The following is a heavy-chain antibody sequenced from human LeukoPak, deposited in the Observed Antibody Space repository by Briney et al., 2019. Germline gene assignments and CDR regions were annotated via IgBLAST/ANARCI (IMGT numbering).Heavy chain of an antibody. J-gene: IGHJ6*02. CDR3: AREGNFDWTQYYYYGMDV. D-gene: IGHD3-9*01. V-gene: IGHV3-30*04. Sequence: PGRSLRLSCAASGFTFSSYAMHWVRQAPGKGLEWVAVISYDGSNKYYADPVKGRFTISRDNSKNTLYLQMNSLRAEDTAVYYCAREGNFDWTQYYYYGMDVWGQGTTVTVSS. CDR2: ISYDGSNK. CDR1: GFTFSSYA.